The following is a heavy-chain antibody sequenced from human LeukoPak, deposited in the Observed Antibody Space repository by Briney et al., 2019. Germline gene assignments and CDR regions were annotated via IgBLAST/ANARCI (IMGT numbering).Heavy chain of an antibody. Sequence: ASVKVSCKASGYTFTSYGISWVRQAPGQGLEWMGWISAYNGNTNYAQKLQGRVTMTTDTSTSTAYMELRSLRSDDTAVYYCARLPRAAAGTWYYYYYMDVWGEGTTVTVSS. D-gene: IGHD6-13*01. J-gene: IGHJ6*03. CDR3: ARLPRAAAGTWYYYYYMDV. CDR2: ISAYNGNT. CDR1: GYTFTSYG. V-gene: IGHV1-18*01.